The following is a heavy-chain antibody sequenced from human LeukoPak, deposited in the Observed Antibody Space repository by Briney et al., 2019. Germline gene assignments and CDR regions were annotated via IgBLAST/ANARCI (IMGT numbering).Heavy chain of an antibody. J-gene: IGHJ4*01. Sequence: PGGSLGLSCAASGFTFSSYAMHWVRQAPGKGLEWVAVISYDGSNKYYADSVKGRFTISRDNSKNTLYLQMNSLRAEDTAVYYCANDRGYYEYNHHDYRGPGALVTV. D-gene: IGHD3-3*01. CDR1: GFTFSSYA. V-gene: IGHV3-30-3*02. CDR2: ISYDGSNK. CDR3: ANDRGYYEYNHHDY.